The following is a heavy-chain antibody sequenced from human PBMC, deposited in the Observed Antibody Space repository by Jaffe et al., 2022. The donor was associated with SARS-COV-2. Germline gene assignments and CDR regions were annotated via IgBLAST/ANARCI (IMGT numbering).Heavy chain of an antibody. Sequence: EMQLLESGGGLVQPGGSLRLSCAASGFTFSNYAMTWVRQAPGKGLEWVSAISDSGGSAYYADSVKGRFTISRDNSKNTLYLQMNTLRAEDTAVYYCATRHRHIVVATVPWGQGTLVTVSS. CDR2: ISDSGGSA. D-gene: IGHD2-21*02. CDR1: GFTFSNYA. V-gene: IGHV3-23*01. CDR3: ATRHRHIVVATVP. J-gene: IGHJ5*02.